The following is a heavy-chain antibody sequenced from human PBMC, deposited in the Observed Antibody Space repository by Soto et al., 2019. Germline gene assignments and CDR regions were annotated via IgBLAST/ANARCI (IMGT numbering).Heavy chain of an antibody. D-gene: IGHD3-22*01. V-gene: IGHV4-34*01. CDR1: GGSFIVYY. J-gene: IGHJ4*02. CDR2: INHSGST. CDR3: ARDDDYYDSSGYYGLDY. Sequence: PSETLSLTCSVYGGSFIVYYWSWIRQPPGKGLEWIGEINHSGSTNYNPSLKSRVTISVDTSKNQFSLKLSSVTAADTAVYYCARDDDYYDSSGYYGLDYWGQGTLVTVSS.